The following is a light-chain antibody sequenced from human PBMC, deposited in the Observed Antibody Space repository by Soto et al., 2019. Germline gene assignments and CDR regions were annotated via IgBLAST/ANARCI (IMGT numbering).Light chain of an antibody. CDR1: QSVSSN. V-gene: IGKV3-15*01. Sequence: EIVMTQSPATLSVSPGERATLSCRASQSVSSNLAWYQQKPGQAPRLLIYDASTRATGIPASFSGSGSGTDYTLTISSLQSEDSAVYYCQQCSWHPFTVTFGGGTKVEIK. CDR2: DAS. J-gene: IGKJ4*01. CDR3: QQCSWHPFTVT.